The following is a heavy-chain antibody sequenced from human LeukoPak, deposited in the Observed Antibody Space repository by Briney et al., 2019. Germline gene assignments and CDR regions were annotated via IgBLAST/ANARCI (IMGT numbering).Heavy chain of an antibody. D-gene: IGHD3-10*01. CDR1: GGSISTHY. CDR3: ARGNDFYGSGRQSYFDR. CDR2: IQSIVVT. J-gene: IGHJ5*02. Sequence: SGTLSLTCSVSGGSISTHYWTGIRQSPQKGLEWIGYIQSIVVTNDNTSLKRRVTISVDTSKNPFYLTVTSMTAADTAFYYCARGNDFYGSGRQSYFDRWGQGTLVIVSS. V-gene: IGHV4-59*11.